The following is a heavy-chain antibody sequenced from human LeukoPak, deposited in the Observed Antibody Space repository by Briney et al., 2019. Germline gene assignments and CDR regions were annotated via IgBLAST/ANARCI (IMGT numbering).Heavy chain of an antibody. V-gene: IGHV4-59*12. J-gene: IGHJ5*02. CDR1: GGSISSYY. CDR2: IYYSRST. D-gene: IGHD4-17*01. Sequence: SETLSLTCTVSGGSISSYYWSWIRQPPGKGLEWIGYIYYSRSTNYNPSLKSRVTISVDTSKNQFSLKLSSVTAADTAVYYCARSGGATGTRQNWFDPWGQGTLVTVSS. CDR3: ARSGGATGTRQNWFDP.